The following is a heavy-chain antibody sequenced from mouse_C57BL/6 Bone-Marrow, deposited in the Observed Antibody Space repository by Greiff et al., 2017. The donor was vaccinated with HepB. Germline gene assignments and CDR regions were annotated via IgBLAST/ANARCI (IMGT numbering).Heavy chain of an antibody. CDR1: GYTFTSYG. V-gene: IGHV1-81*01. CDR3: AINYYGSSYLFAY. CDR2: IYPRSGNT. D-gene: IGHD1-1*01. Sequence: VQLQQSGAELARPGASVKLSCKASGYTFTSYGISWVKQRTGQGLEWIGEIYPRSGNTYYNEKFKGKATLTADKSSSTAYMELRSLTSEDSAVYFWAINYYGSSYLFAYWGQGTLVTVSA. J-gene: IGHJ3*01.